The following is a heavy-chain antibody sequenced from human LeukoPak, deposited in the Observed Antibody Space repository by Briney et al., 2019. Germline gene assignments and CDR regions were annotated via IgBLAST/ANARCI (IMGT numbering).Heavy chain of an antibody. D-gene: IGHD3-16*01. J-gene: IGHJ4*02. CDR1: GFTFSSYW. V-gene: IGHV3-30*03. Sequence: GGSLRLSCAASGFTFSSYWMHWVRQAPGKGLEWVALISLDGSNKDYAESVKGRFTISRDNSKNTLYVEMTSLRADDTAVYYCARDLRRGRYFDYWGQGTLVTVSS. CDR3: ARDLRRGRYFDY. CDR2: ISLDGSNK.